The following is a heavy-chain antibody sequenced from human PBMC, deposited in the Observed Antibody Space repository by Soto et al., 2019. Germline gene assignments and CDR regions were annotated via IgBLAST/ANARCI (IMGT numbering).Heavy chain of an antibody. D-gene: IGHD3-3*01. V-gene: IGHV1-46*04. CDR2: INPSGSST. J-gene: IGHJ6*01. CDR1: GYTFTSYY. CDR3: ARTNSFWPDYDFRSRYYKASRLVTGLVV. Sequence: SVKDSCKASGYTFTSYYMHRVRQAPVQVLEWIGIINPSGSSTSYSQKLQVRFTMTRDTSTSTVYMELGSLRSEDTAVYYCARTNSFWPDYDFRSRYYKASRLVTGLVVGGQGT.